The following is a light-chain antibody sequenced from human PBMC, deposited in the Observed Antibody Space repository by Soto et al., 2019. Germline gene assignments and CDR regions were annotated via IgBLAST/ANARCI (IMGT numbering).Light chain of an antibody. V-gene: IGKV3-20*01. CDR3: QQYGSSPWT. J-gene: IGKJ1*01. CDR2: GAS. Sequence: EIVLTQSPGTLSLSPGERATLSCRASQSVISNYLAWYQQKPGQAPRPLICGASSRATGIPDRFSGSGAGTDFTLTISRLESEDFAVYYCQQYGSSPWTFGQGTKVEIK. CDR1: QSVISNY.